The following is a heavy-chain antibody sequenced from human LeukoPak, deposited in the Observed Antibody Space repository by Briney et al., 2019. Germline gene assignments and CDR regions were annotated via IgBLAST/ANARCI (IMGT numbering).Heavy chain of an antibody. V-gene: IGHV3-48*01. CDR1: GFTFSSYS. J-gene: IGHJ4*02. D-gene: IGHD2-2*01. CDR3: AKDCSSTSCLPFDY. Sequence: PGGSLRLSCAASGFTFSSYSMNWVRQAPGKGLEWVSYISSSSSTIYYADSVKGRFTISRDNAKNSLYLQMNSLRAEDTAVYYCAKDCSSTSCLPFDYWGQGTLVTVSS. CDR2: ISSSSSTI.